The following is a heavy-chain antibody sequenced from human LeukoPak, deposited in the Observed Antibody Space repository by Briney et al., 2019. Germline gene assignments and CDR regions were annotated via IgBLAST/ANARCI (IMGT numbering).Heavy chain of an antibody. CDR2: IYSGGST. Sequence: GGSLRLSCAASGFTFSSYSMNWVRQAPGKGLEWVSVIYSGGSTYYADSVKGRFTISRDNSKNTLYLQMNSLRAEDTAVYYCARATMATIYFDYWGQGTLVTVSS. D-gene: IGHD5-24*01. J-gene: IGHJ4*02. V-gene: IGHV3-53*01. CDR1: GFTFSSYS. CDR3: ARATMATIYFDY.